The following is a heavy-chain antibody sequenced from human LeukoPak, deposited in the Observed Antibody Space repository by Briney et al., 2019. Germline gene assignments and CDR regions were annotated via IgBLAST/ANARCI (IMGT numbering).Heavy chain of an antibody. J-gene: IGHJ4*02. CDR3: AKPAKTDYADY. V-gene: IGHV3-23*01. D-gene: IGHD1-14*01. CDR2: ISGSGGTT. Sequence: GGSLRLSCAASGFTFSSYAMSWVRQGPGKGLEWVSAISGSGGTTYYADSVKGRFTISRDNSKNTLYLQMNSLRAADTALYYCAKPAKTDYADYWGQGTLVTVSS. CDR1: GFTFSSYA.